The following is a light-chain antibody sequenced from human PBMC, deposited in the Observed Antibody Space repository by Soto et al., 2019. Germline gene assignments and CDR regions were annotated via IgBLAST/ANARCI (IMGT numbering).Light chain of an antibody. CDR3: QQCYNWPYT. J-gene: IGKJ2*01. CDR2: GTS. Sequence: EIVMTQSPATLSLSPGEGATLSCRASQSVTSNLAWYQQQPGQAPRLLIYGTSTRATGIPARLSGSGSGTEFTLTISSLQSEDFAVYYCQQCYNWPYTFGQGTKLEIK. V-gene: IGKV3-15*01. CDR1: QSVTSN.